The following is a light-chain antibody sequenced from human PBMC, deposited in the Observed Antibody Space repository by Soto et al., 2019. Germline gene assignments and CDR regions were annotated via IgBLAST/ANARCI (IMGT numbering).Light chain of an antibody. CDR3: QVWDNSTVV. CDR2: RDS. CDR1: NIGSKN. V-gene: IGLV3-9*01. Sequence: SYELTQPLSVSVALGQTARITCGGNNIGSKNVHWHQQKPGQAPLLVIYRDSNRPSGIPERYSDSNTGNTATLTISKTQAVDEPDYCCQVWDNSTVVFGGGIKLTVL. J-gene: IGLJ2*01.